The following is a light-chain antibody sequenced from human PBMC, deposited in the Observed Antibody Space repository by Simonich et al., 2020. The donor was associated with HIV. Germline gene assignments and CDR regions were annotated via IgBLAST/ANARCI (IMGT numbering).Light chain of an antibody. V-gene: IGKV4-1*01. CDR1: QTVLFRSNNKNY. CDR3: QQYNNWPT. CDR2: WAS. J-gene: IGKJ4*01. Sequence: DIVMTQSPDSLAVSLGERAAINCKSSQTVLFRSNNKNYLDWYQQKPGHPPKLLIYWASTRESGVPDRVSGSGSGTDFTLTISSMQSEDFAVYYCQQYNNWPTFGGGTKVEIK.